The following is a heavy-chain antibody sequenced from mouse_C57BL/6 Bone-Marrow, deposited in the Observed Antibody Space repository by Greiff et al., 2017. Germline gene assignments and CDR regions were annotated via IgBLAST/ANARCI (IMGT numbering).Heavy chain of an antibody. D-gene: IGHD2-4*01. CDR2: IYPGSGST. V-gene: IGHV1-55*01. CDR3: AWGDYDCWYFDV. J-gene: IGHJ1*03. CDR1: VYTFTSYW. Sequence: QVQLQQPGAELVKPGASVKMSCKASVYTFTSYWITWVKQRPGQGLEWIGDIYPGSGSTNYNEKFKSKATLTVDTSSSTAYMQLSSLTSEDSAVYYGAWGDYDCWYFDVWGTGTTVTVSS.